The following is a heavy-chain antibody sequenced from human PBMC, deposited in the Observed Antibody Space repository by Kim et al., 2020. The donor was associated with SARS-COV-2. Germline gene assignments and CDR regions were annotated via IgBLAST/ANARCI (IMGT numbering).Heavy chain of an antibody. D-gene: IGHD1-1*01. J-gene: IGHJ4*02. Sequence: SNPSLRSRVTMSTDTSKSQFSLKLSSVTAADTAVYYCARRTTMPGGPFDYWGQETLVTVSS. V-gene: IGHV4-39*01. CDR3: ARRTTMPGGPFDY.